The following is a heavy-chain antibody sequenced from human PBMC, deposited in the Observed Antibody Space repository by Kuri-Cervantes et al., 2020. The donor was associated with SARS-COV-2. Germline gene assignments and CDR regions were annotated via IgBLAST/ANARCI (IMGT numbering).Heavy chain of an antibody. CDR2: ISSSSSYI. J-gene: IGHJ4*02. D-gene: IGHD2-2*01. V-gene: IGHV3-21*01. CDR3: ARDYLVPAATGGD. CDR1: GFTFSSYS. Sequence: GESLKISCAASGFTFSSYSMNWVRQAPGKGLEWVSSISSSSSYIYYADSVKGRFTISRDNAKNSLYLQMNSLRDEDTAVYYCARDYLVPAATGGDWGQGTLVTVSS.